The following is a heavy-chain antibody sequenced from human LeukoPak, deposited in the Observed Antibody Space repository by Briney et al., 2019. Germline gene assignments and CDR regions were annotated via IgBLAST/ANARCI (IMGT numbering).Heavy chain of an antibody. V-gene: IGHV3-21*01. CDR3: ARDQIPFVVVTAIGHFDY. CDR2: ISSSSSYI. CDR1: GFTFSSYS. J-gene: IGHJ4*02. D-gene: IGHD2-21*02. Sequence: GRSLRLSCAASGFTFSSYSMNWVRQAPGKGLEWVSSISSSSSYIYYADSVKGRFTISRDNAKNSLYLQMNSLRAEDTAVYYCARDQIPFVVVTAIGHFDYWGQGTLVTVSS.